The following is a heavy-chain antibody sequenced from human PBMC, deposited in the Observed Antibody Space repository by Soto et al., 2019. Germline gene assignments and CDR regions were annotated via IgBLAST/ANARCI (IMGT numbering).Heavy chain of an antibody. Sequence: QVQLVESGGGVVQPGRSLRLSCAASGFTFSSYGMHWVRQAPGKGLEWVAVIWYDGSNKYYADSVKGRFTISRDNSKNTLYLKMNSLRAEDTAVYYCARAGDYGDYYYYYYMDVWGKGTTVTVSS. D-gene: IGHD4-17*01. V-gene: IGHV3-33*01. CDR3: ARAGDYGDYYYYYYMDV. CDR1: GFTFSSYG. CDR2: IWYDGSNK. J-gene: IGHJ6*03.